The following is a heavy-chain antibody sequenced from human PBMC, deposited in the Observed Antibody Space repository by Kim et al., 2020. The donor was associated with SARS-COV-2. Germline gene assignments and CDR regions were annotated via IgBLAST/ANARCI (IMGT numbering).Heavy chain of an antibody. Sequence: YHAGSGKGRFTISRDHGKNSQYLQMNSLKAEDTAVYYCARSVEKSMVFFDKWGQGTLVTVSS. J-gene: IGHJ4*02. V-gene: IGHV3-21*01. CDR3: ARSVEKSMVFFDK. D-gene: IGHD5-18*01.